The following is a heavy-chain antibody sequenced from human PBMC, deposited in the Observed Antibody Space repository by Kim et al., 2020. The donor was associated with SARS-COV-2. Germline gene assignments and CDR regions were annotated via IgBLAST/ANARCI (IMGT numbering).Heavy chain of an antibody. CDR1: GGTFSSYA. V-gene: IGHV1-69*13. J-gene: IGHJ5*02. CDR3: ARSKGGLTGTTGNWFDP. Sequence: SVKVSCKASGGTFSSYAISWVRQAPGQGLEWMGGIIPIFGTANYAQKFQGRVTITADESTSTAYMELSSLRSEDTAVYYCARSKGGLTGTTGNWFDPWGQGTLVTVSS. CDR2: IIPIFGTA. D-gene: IGHD1-7*01.